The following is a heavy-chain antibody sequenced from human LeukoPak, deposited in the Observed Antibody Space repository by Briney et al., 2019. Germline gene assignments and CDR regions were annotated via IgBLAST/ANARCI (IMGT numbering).Heavy chain of an antibody. J-gene: IGHJ6*02. CDR1: GGSISSSSYY. Sequence: PSETLSLTCTVSGGSISSSSYYWGWIRQPPGKGLEWIGSIYYSGSTYYNPSLKSRVTISVDTSKNQFSLKLCSVTAADTAVYYCARHLYSGSYFFDYYYGMDVWGQGTTVTVSS. CDR2: IYYSGST. D-gene: IGHD1-26*01. V-gene: IGHV4-39*01. CDR3: ARHLYSGSYFFDYYYGMDV.